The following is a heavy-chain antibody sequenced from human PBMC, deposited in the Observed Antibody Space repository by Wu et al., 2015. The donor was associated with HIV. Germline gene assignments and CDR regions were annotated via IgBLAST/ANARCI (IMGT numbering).Heavy chain of an antibody. CDR2: INPNSGGT. Sequence: PGASVKVSCKASGYTFTGYYMHWVRQAPGQGLEWMGWINPNSGGTNYAQKFQGRVTMTRDTSISTAYMELSRLRSDDTAVYYCARDRYGGNSRWYYYYYMDVWGKGTTVTVSS. CDR3: ARDRYGGNSRWYYYYYMDV. CDR1: GYTFTGYY. J-gene: IGHJ6*03. D-gene: IGHD4-23*01. V-gene: IGHV1-2*02.